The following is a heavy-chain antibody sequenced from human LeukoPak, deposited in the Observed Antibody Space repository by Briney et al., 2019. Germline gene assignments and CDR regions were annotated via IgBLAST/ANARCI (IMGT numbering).Heavy chain of an antibody. CDR3: ARIWSFSARPFDGYYYYMDV. CDR2: INPSGGST. CDR1: GYTFIAYY. Sequence: ASVKVSCKASGYTFIAYYMHWVRQAPGQGLEWMGIINPSGGSTSYAQKFQGRVTMTRDMSTSTVYMELSSLRSEDTAVYYCARIWSFSARPFDGYYYYMDVWGKGTTVTVSS. V-gene: IGHV1-46*01. D-gene: IGHD6-6*01. J-gene: IGHJ6*03.